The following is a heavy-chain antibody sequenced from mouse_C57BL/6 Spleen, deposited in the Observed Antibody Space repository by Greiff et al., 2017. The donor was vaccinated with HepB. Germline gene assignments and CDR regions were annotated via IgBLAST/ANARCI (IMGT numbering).Heavy chain of an antibody. CDR1: GYSFTSYY. CDR2: IYPGSGNT. Sequence: VKLQESGPELVKPGASVKISCKASGYSFTSYYIHWVKQRPGQGLEWIGWIYPGSGNTKYNEKFKGKATLTADTSSSTAYMQLSSLTSEDSAVYYCARWCWDEEIFAYWGQGTLVTVSA. J-gene: IGHJ3*01. V-gene: IGHV1-66*01. D-gene: IGHD4-1*01. CDR3: ARWCWDEEIFAY.